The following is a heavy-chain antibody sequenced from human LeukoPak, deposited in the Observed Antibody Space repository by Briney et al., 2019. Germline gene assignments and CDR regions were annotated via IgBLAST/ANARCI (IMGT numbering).Heavy chain of an antibody. Sequence: GGSLRLSCAASGFTFSSYAMSWVRQAPGKGLEWVSAISGSGGSTYYADSVKGRFTISRDNSKNTLYLQMNSLRAEDTAVYYCAKDGSIVLMVYASPGGYWGQGTLVTVSS. CDR2: ISGSGGST. J-gene: IGHJ4*02. CDR3: AKDGSIVLMVYASPGGY. D-gene: IGHD2-8*01. CDR1: GFTFSSYA. V-gene: IGHV3-23*01.